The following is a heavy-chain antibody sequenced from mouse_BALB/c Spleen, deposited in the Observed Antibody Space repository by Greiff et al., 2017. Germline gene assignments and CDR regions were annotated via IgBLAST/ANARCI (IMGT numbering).Heavy chain of an antibody. D-gene: IGHD1-2*01. V-gene: IGHV5-6-3*01. J-gene: IGHJ4*01. CDR2: INSNGGST. CDR3: ARDQGTATAMDY. CDR1: GFTFSSYG. Sequence: EVQGVESGGGLVQPGGSLKLSCAASGFTFSSYGMSWVRQTPDKRLELVATINSNGGSTYYPDSVKGRFTISRDNAKNTLYLQMSSLKSEDTAMYCCARDQGTATAMDYWGQGTSVTVSS.